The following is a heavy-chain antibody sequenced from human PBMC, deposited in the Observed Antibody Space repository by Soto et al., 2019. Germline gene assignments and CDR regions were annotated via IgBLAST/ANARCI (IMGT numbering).Heavy chain of an antibody. V-gene: IGHV3-30*18. Sequence: PGGSLRLSCAASGFTFTSYGMHWVRQAPGKGLEWVAVISYDERNKFYADSVKGRFTISRDNSKNTLFLQMNSLSAEDTAVYYCAKANHLEGSTAFDYLGQGTLVTVSS. CDR3: AKANHLEGSTAFDY. D-gene: IGHD4-4*01. J-gene: IGHJ4*02. CDR2: ISYDERNK. CDR1: GFTFTSYG.